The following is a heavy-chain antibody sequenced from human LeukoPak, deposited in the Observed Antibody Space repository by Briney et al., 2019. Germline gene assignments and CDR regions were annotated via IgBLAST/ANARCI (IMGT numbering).Heavy chain of an antibody. Sequence: QPGGSLKLSCAASGFTFRSYWMSWVRPAPGKGLEWVANIKQDGSEKYYVDSVKGRFTISRDNAKNSLYLQMNSLRAEDTAVYYCAREVGYGDPWDYYYYYGMDVWGQGTTVTVSS. D-gene: IGHD4-17*01. CDR1: GFTFRSYW. J-gene: IGHJ6*02. CDR2: IKQDGSEK. V-gene: IGHV3-7*01. CDR3: AREVGYGDPWDYYYYYGMDV.